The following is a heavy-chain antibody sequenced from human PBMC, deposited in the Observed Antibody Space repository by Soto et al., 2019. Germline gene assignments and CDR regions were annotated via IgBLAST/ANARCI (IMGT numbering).Heavy chain of an antibody. CDR2: IYYSGST. V-gene: IGHV4-38-2*02. CDR3: AREGGPFGY. CDR1: GNSMISGYY. D-gene: IGHD3-10*01. Sequence: SETLSRTCAVYGNSMISGYYWVWLRQPPGKGLEWIGSIYYSGSTYYNPSLKSRVTISVDTSKNQFSLKLSSVTAADTAVYYCAREGGPFGYWGQGNLVTVSS. J-gene: IGHJ4*02.